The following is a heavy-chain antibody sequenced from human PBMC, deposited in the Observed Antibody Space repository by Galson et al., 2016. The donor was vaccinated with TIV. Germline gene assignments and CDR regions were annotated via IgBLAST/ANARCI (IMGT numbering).Heavy chain of an antibody. CDR1: GFSLSRNA. V-gene: IGHV3-30-3*01. Sequence: SLRLSCAASGFSLSRNAMHWVRQAPGRGLEWVAVISYDGTNKYYADFVKGRFSISRDNSRNTLSLQMSSLRREDTAVYYCATSIVGENIYYYGMDVWGQGTTVTVSS. CDR2: ISYDGTNK. J-gene: IGHJ6*02. CDR3: ATSIVGENIYYYGMDV. D-gene: IGHD1-26*01.